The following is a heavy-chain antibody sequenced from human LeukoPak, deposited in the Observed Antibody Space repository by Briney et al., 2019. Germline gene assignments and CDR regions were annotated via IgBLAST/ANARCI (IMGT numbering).Heavy chain of an antibody. CDR2: FFYSGNT. Sequence: SETLSLTCTVSGGSISRSSYYWGWIRQTPGKGLEWMGSFFYSGNTYYNPSLNSRVTISVETSTNQFSLRLSSVTAADTAVYYCAGTVGATFHFDYWGQGTLVTVSS. V-gene: IGHV4-39*01. J-gene: IGHJ4*02. CDR3: AGTVGATFHFDY. D-gene: IGHD1-26*01. CDR1: GGSISRSSYY.